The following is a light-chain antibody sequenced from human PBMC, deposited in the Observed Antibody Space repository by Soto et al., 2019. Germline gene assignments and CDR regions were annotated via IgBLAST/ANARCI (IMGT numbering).Light chain of an antibody. J-gene: IGKJ5*01. CDR1: QSVPRSY. V-gene: IGKV3-20*01. CDR2: GTS. CDR3: QQYGSSIT. Sequence: EIFLTQSPGTPSLSPGERATLSCRASQSVPRSYLAWYQQKPGQAPRLLIYGTSSRATGIPDRFSGSGSGTDFTLTISRLEPEDFAVFYCQQYGSSITFGQGTRLEI.